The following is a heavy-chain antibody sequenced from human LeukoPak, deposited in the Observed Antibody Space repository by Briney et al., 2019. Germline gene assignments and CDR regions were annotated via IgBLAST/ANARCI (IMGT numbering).Heavy chain of an antibody. Sequence: ASVKVSCKASGGTFSSYAISWVRQAPGQGLEWMGWINPNSGGTNYAQKFQGRVTMTRDTSISTAYMELSRLRSDDTAVYYCARDLGDDCSSTSCYGIPYYYYYYMDVWGKGTTVTVSS. CDR2: INPNSGGT. J-gene: IGHJ6*03. D-gene: IGHD2-2*01. V-gene: IGHV1-2*02. CDR3: ARDLGDDCSSTSCYGIPYYYYYYMDV. CDR1: GGTFSSYA.